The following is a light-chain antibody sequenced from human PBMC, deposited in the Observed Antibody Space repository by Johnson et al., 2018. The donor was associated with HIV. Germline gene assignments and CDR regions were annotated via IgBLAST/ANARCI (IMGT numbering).Light chain of an antibody. CDR3: GTWDSSLWTAF. CDR2: EHN. V-gene: IGLV1-51*02. J-gene: IGLJ1*01. CDR1: SSNIGNNY. Sequence: QSILTQPPSVSAAPGQKVTISCAGSSSNIGNNYVSWYQQLPGTAPKLLSYEHNKRPSVNPNRFSGSKSGTSPTTGITGLQPGDEADYSCGTWDSSLWTAFFGTGTKVTVL.